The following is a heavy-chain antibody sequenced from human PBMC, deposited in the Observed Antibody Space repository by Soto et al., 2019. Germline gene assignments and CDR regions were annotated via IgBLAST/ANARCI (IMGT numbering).Heavy chain of an antibody. CDR2: ISSSASHI. J-gene: IGHJ5*02. CDR3: ARGYIVYCSGGTRYLFDL. CDR1: GFSFSSYS. Sequence: PGGSLRLSCAASGFSFSSYSMNWVRQAPGKGLEWVSSISSSASHINYADSVKGRFTISRDNAKKSLYLQMNSLRAEDTAVYYCARGYIVYCSGGTRYLFDLWGQGTLVTVSS. V-gene: IGHV3-21*01. D-gene: IGHD2-15*01.